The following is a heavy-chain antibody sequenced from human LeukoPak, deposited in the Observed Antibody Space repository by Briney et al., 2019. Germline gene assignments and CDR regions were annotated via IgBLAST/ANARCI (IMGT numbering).Heavy chain of an antibody. CDR1: GYTFTGYY. Sequence: GASVKVSCKASGYTFTGYYMHWVRQAPGQGLEWMGWINPNSGGTNYAQKFRGRVTMTRDTSISTAYMELSRLRSDDTAVYYCARFYDILTGYYNGYWGQGTLVTVSS. V-gene: IGHV1-2*02. D-gene: IGHD3-9*01. CDR3: ARFYDILTGYYNGY. CDR2: INPNSGGT. J-gene: IGHJ4*02.